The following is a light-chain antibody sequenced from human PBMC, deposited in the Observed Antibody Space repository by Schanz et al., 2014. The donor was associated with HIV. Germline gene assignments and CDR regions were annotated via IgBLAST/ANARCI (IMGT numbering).Light chain of an antibody. CDR1: SSDVGAYNY. Sequence: QSVLTQPASVSGSPGQSITISCTGTSSDVGAYNYVSWYQQHPGKAPKLMIFDVNSRPSGVSDRFSGSKSDNTASLTVSGLQAEDEADYYCSSYAGSNNSVVFGGGTKLTVL. CDR2: DVN. J-gene: IGLJ2*01. V-gene: IGLV2-14*03. CDR3: SSYAGSNNSVV.